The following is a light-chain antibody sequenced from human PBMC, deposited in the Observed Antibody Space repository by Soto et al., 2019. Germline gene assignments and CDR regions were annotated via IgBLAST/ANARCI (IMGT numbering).Light chain of an antibody. CDR1: SSNIGAGYD. J-gene: IGLJ3*02. Sequence: QSVLTQPPSVSGAPGQRVTISCTGSSSNIGAGYDVHWYQQLPGRAPKLLIYGSSNRPSGVPDRISGSKSGTSASLAITGLQAEDEADYYCQSYDNNRSGGVFGGGTKLTVL. CDR3: QSYDNNRSGGV. V-gene: IGLV1-40*01. CDR2: GSS.